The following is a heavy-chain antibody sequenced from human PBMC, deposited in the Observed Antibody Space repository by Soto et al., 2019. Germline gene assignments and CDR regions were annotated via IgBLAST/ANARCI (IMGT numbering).Heavy chain of an antibody. CDR2: VHYSGST. Sequence: SETLSLTCTVSGGSVSSGDYYWSWIRQPPGKGLEWIGYVHYSGSTKYNPSLESRVSISVDTSKNQFSLKLNSVAAADTVVYYCARVAASGSWVFDYWGQGTLVTVSS. CDR3: ARVAASGSWVFDY. D-gene: IGHD6-13*01. J-gene: IGHJ4*02. CDR1: GGSVSSGDYY. V-gene: IGHV4-61*08.